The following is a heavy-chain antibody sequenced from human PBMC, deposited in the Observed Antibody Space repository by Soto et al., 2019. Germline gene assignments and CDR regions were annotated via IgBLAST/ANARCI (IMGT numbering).Heavy chain of an antibody. D-gene: IGHD3-10*01. Sequence: QVQLVQSGAEVKEPGASVKVSCKASGYTFTSYGISWVRQAPGQGLEWMGWISAYNGNTNYAQKLQGRVTMTTDTSTSTAYMELRSLRSDDTAVYYCARDQNYYGSGSERDYWGQGTLVTVSS. CDR3: ARDQNYYGSGSERDY. V-gene: IGHV1-18*01. CDR1: GYTFTSYG. CDR2: ISAYNGNT. J-gene: IGHJ4*02.